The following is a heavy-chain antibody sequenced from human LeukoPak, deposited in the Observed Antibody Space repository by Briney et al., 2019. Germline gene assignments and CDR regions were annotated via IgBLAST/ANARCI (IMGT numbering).Heavy chain of an antibody. CDR1: GGTFSSYA. D-gene: IGHD2-2*01. V-gene: IGHV1-69*05. CDR3: ARQGYQLPPSLVRPSVSDYYYMDV. CDR2: IIPIFGTA. J-gene: IGHJ6*03. Sequence: ASVKVSCKASGGTFSSYAISWVRQAPGQGLEWMGGIIPIFGTANYAQKFQGRVTITTDESTSTAYMELSSLRSEDTAVYYCARQGYQLPPSLVRPSVSDYYYMDVWGKGTTVTVSS.